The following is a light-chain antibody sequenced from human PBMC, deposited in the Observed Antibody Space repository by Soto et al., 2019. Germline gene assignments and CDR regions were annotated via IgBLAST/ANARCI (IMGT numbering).Light chain of an antibody. CDR3: QQSYSTPPT. Sequence: DIQMTESPSSLSASVRDRVTITCRASQSISSYLNWYQQKPGKAPKVLIYAASSLQSGVPSRFSGSGYGTDFNLTISSLQPEDFATYYCQQSYSTPPTFGQGTKVDIK. CDR2: AAS. J-gene: IGKJ1*01. V-gene: IGKV1-39*01. CDR1: QSISSY.